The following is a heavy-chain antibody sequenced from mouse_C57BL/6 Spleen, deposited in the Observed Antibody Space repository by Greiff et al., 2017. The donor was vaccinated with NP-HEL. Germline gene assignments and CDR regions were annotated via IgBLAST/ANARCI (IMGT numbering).Heavy chain of an antibody. J-gene: IGHJ4*01. Sequence: QVQLQQPGAELVMPGASVKLSCKASGYTFTSYWMHWVKQRPGQGLEWIGEIDPSDSYTNYNQKFKGKSTLTVDKSSSTAYMQLSSLTSEDSAVYYCARYYDYDLYYAMDYWGQGTSVTVSS. CDR2: IDPSDSYT. CDR3: ARYYDYDLYYAMDY. D-gene: IGHD2-4*01. CDR1: GYTFTSYW. V-gene: IGHV1-69*01.